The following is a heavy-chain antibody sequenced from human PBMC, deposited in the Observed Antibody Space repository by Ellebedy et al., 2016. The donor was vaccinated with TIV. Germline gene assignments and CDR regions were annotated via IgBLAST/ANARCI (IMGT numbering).Heavy chain of an antibody. J-gene: IGHJ4*02. CDR3: ARNADIMAPFDH. Sequence: GESLKISCAASGFTFSSYWMHWVRQAPGMGLVWVSRIYSHGSITSYVDSVEGRFTISRDNAKNTLYLQMNSLTAEDTAVYYCARNADIMAPFDHWGQGALVAVSS. V-gene: IGHV3-74*01. CDR2: IYSHGSIT. D-gene: IGHD2-15*01. CDR1: GFTFSSYW.